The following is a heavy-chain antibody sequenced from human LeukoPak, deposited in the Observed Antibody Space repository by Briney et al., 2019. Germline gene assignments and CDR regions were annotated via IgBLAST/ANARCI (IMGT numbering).Heavy chain of an antibody. J-gene: IGHJ4*02. D-gene: IGHD6-19*01. Sequence: PGGSLRLSCAASGCTFSSYAMSWFRQAPGKGLEWVSAISGSGGSTYYADSVKGRFTISRDNSKNTLYLQMNSLRAEDTAVYYCAKEGTQWLVPYVDYWGQGTLVTVSS. CDR1: GCTFSSYA. CDR3: AKEGTQWLVPYVDY. V-gene: IGHV3-23*01. CDR2: ISGSGGST.